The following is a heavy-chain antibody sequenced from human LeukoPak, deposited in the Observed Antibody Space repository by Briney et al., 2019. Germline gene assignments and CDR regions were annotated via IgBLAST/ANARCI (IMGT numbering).Heavy chain of an antibody. V-gene: IGHV3-33*01. D-gene: IGHD5-18*01. CDR1: GFSFSNYG. CDR3: ARDRGYSYAFDY. J-gene: IGHJ4*02. Sequence: GRSLRLSCAASGFSFSNYGMHWVRQAPGRGLEWVAVIWYDGSNEYYADSVRGRFTISGDNSKNTLYLQMNSLRAEDTAVYYCARDRGYSYAFDYWGQGTLVTVSS. CDR2: IWYDGSNE.